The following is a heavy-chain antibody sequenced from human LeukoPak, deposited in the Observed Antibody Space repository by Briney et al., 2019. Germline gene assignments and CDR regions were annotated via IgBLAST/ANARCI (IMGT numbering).Heavy chain of an antibody. CDR3: AKGPKDYYDSSGQIDY. V-gene: IGHV3-30*18. D-gene: IGHD3-22*01. J-gene: IGHJ4*02. CDR2: ISYDVSNK. CDR1: GFTFSSYG. Sequence: GGSLRLSSAASGFTFSSYGMHWVRQAPGKGLEWVAVISYDVSNKYYADSVKGRFTISRDNSKNTLYLQMNSLRAEDTAVYYCAKGPKDYYDSSGQIDYWGQGTLVTVSS.